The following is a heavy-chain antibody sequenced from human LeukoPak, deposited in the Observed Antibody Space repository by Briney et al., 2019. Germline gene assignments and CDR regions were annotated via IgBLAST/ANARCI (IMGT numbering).Heavy chain of an antibody. CDR2: IYSGGST. Sequence: PGGSLRLSCAASGFTVSSNYMSWVRQAPGKGLEWVSVIYSGGSTYYADSVKGRFTISRDNSKNTLYLQMNSLRAEDTAVYYCARDYCDSSGQTYYYYYGMDVWGQGTTVTVFS. V-gene: IGHV3-66*01. CDR3: ARDYCDSSGQTYYYYYGMDV. J-gene: IGHJ6*02. CDR1: GFTVSSNY. D-gene: IGHD3-22*01.